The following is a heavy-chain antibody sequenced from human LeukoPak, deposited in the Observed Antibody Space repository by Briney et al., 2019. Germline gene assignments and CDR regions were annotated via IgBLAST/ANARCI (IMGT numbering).Heavy chain of an antibody. CDR2: IYYSGST. Sequence: SETLSLTCTVSGGSISSYYWSWIRQPPGKGLEWIGYIYYSGSTNYNPSLKSRVTISVDTSKNQFSLKLSSVTAADTAVYYCASIAYCGGDCYLDAFDIWGQGTMVTVSS. V-gene: IGHV4-59*01. D-gene: IGHD2-21*02. J-gene: IGHJ3*02. CDR3: ASIAYCGGDCYLDAFDI. CDR1: GGSISSYY.